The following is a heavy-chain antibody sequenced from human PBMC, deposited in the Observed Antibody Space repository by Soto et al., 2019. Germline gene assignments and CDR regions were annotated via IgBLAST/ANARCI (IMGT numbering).Heavy chain of an antibody. CDR1: GFTFSSYG. J-gene: IGHJ6*02. D-gene: IGHD3-10*01. CDR3: AKDYVLLWFGESANAYGMDV. Sequence: GGSLRLSCAASGFTFSSYGMHWVRQAPGKGLEWVAVISYDGSNKYYADSVKGRFTISRDNSKNTLYLQMNSLRAEDTAVYYCAKDYVLLWFGESANAYGMDVWGQGTTVTVSS. CDR2: ISYDGSNK. V-gene: IGHV3-30*18.